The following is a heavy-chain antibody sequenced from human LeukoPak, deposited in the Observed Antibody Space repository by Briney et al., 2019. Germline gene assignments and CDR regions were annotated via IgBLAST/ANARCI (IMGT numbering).Heavy chain of an antibody. J-gene: IGHJ4*02. CDR1: GYTFTSYD. D-gene: IGHD3-10*01. Sequence: GASVKVSCKASGYTFTSYDINWVRQATGQGLEWMGWMNPNSGNTGYAQNFQGRVTMTRNTSISTAYMELSSLRSEGTAVYYCSRMTYYYGSGSYSNDYWGQGTLVTVSS. V-gene: IGHV1-8*01. CDR2: MNPNSGNT. CDR3: SRMTYYYGSGSYSNDY.